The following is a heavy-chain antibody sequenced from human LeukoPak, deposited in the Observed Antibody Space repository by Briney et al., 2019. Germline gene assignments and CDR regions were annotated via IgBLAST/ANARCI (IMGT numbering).Heavy chain of an antibody. V-gene: IGHV1-8*01. CDR1: GYTFTSYD. J-gene: IGHJ3*02. CDR2: MNPNSGNT. CDR3: ARDRGTSQQWLHKSSARREAFDI. D-gene: IGHD6-19*01. Sequence: GASVKVSCKASGYTFTSYDINWVRQATGQGLEWMGWMNPNSGNTGYAQKFQGRVTMTRNTSISTAYMELSSLRSEDTAVYYCARDRGTSQQWLHKSSARREAFDIWGQGTMVTVSS.